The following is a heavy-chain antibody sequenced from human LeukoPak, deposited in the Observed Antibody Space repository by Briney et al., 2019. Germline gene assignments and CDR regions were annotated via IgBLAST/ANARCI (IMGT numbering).Heavy chain of an antibody. CDR2: INSSGSST. CDR1: GYSFTSHY. Sequence: ASVKVSCKSSGYSFTSHYMHWVRQAPGQGLEWLGLINSSGSSTLYAQKFQGRVTMTRNTSISTDYMELSSLRSEDTAVYYCARVPELLWFGETLTPRYYYYMDVWGKGTTVTISS. D-gene: IGHD3-10*01. CDR3: ARVPELLWFGETLTPRYYYYMDV. V-gene: IGHV1-46*01. J-gene: IGHJ6*03.